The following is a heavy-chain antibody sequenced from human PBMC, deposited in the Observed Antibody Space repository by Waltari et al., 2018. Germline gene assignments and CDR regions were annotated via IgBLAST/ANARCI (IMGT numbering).Heavy chain of an antibody. CDR2: IYYSGST. CDR1: GGSISSSSYY. J-gene: IGHJ4*02. CDR3: ARDRAGNYGSGSYYISPKQPFDY. D-gene: IGHD3-10*01. V-gene: IGHV4-39*07. Sequence: GLVKPSETLSLTCTVSGGSISSSSYYWGWIRQPPGKGLEWIGGIYYSGSTYSNPALTSRLTTSVATSRYQFSLKLTSVTAAATAVYSCARDRAGNYGSGSYYISPKQPFDYWGQGTLVTVSS.